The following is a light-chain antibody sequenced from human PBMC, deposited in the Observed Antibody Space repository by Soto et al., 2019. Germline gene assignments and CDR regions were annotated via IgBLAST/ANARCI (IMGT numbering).Light chain of an antibody. CDR3: SSYSSSGTLYV. CDR1: SSDVGDYNY. CDR2: DVS. V-gene: IGLV2-14*03. Sequence: QSALTQPASVSGSPGQSITISCTGSSSDVGDYNYVAWYQQHPDKAPKLMIFDVSSRPSGVSIRFSGSKSGSTASLTISGLQAEDEADYFCSSYSSSGTLYVFGTGTKLTVL. J-gene: IGLJ1*01.